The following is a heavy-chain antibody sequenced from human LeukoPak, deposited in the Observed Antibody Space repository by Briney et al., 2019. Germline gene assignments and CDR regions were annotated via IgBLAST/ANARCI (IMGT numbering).Heavy chain of an antibody. CDR1: GFTFSSYS. CDR3: AKDPPYYYDSSGYYSS. CDR2: ISSSSSYI. D-gene: IGHD3-22*01. Sequence: GGSLRLSCAASGFTFSSYSMNWVRQAPGKGLEWVSSISSSSSYIYYADSVKGRFTISRDNSKNTLYLQMNSLRAEDTAVYYCAKDPPYYYDSSGYYSSWGQGTLVTVSS. J-gene: IGHJ4*02. V-gene: IGHV3-21*04.